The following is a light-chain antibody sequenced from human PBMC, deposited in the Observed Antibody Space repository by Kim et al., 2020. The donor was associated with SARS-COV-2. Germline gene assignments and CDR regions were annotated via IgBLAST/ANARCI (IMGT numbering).Light chain of an antibody. V-gene: IGKV3-20*01. CDR2: HAS. Sequence: PGDEAALSCRASKPIRKDFVAWYQQKPGQAPRLLIYHASVRASDIPVRFSGTGSATDFTLTINRLEPEDFAVYYCQRYGGPPPYTFGQGTKLEI. J-gene: IGKJ2*01. CDR1: KPIRKDF. CDR3: QRYGGPPPYT.